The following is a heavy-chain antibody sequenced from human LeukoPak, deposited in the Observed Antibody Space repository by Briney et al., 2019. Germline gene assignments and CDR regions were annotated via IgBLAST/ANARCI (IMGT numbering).Heavy chain of an antibody. CDR2: IYYSGST. Sequence: PSETLSLTCTVSGGSISSYYWSWIRQPPGKGLEWIGYIYYSGSTNYNPSLKSRVTISVDTSKNQFSLKLSSVTAADTAVYYCARGGGYCSGGSCYGYWGQGTLVTVSS. V-gene: IGHV4-59*01. J-gene: IGHJ4*02. D-gene: IGHD2-15*01. CDR3: ARGGGYCSGGSCYGY. CDR1: GGSISSYY.